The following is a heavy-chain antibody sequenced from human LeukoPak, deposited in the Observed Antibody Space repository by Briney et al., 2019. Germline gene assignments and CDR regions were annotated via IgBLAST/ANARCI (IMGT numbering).Heavy chain of an antibody. CDR1: GYTFTSYY. Sequence: ASVKVSCKASGYTFTSYYMHWVRQAPGQGLEWMGIINPSGGSTSYAQKFQGRVTMTRDTSTSTVYMELSGLRSEDTAVYYCAREERITMVRGVGVLGPYEYFQHWGQGTLVTVSS. V-gene: IGHV1-46*01. J-gene: IGHJ1*01. D-gene: IGHD3-10*01. CDR2: INPSGGST. CDR3: AREERITMVRGVGVLGPYEYFQH.